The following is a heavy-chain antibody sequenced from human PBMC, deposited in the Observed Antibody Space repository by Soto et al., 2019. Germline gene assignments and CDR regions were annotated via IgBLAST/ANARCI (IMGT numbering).Heavy chain of an antibody. CDR1: GFTVSSNY. CDR2: IYSSGSI. Sequence: GGSLRLSCAASGFTVSSNYMSWVRQAPGKGLEWVSIIYSSGSIYYADSVKGRFTISRDNAENTLYLQMNSLRAEDTAVYYCATHASIAARRRQIIDYWGQGTLVTVSS. CDR3: ATHASIAARRRQIIDY. V-gene: IGHV3-66*01. D-gene: IGHD6-6*01. J-gene: IGHJ4*02.